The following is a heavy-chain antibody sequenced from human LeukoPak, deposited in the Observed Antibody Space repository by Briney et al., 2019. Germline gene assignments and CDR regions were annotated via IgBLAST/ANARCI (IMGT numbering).Heavy chain of an antibody. CDR2: IKQDGSEK. J-gene: IGHJ4*02. Sequence: GGSLRLSCAASGFTFSSYSMNWVRQAPGKGLEWVANIKQDGSEKYYVDSVKGRFTISRDNAKNSLYLQMNSLRAEDTAVYYCARDREDYYGSGSYYHDYWGQGTLVTVSS. V-gene: IGHV3-7*01. CDR3: ARDREDYYGSGSYYHDY. D-gene: IGHD3-10*01. CDR1: GFTFSSYS.